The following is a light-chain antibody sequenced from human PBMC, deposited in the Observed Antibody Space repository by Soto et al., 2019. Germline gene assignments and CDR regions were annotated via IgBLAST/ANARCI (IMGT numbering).Light chain of an antibody. CDR2: GAT. Sequence: VMTQSPATLSVSPGERATHSCRASQSVSANLAWYQHKPGQAPRLLIYGATTVAAGFPGKFSGSGSGTEFTLTISGLQSEDVAVYYCQQYDNWPTFGPGTRWIS. CDR3: QQYDNWPT. CDR1: QSVSAN. V-gene: IGKV3-15*01. J-gene: IGKJ3*01.